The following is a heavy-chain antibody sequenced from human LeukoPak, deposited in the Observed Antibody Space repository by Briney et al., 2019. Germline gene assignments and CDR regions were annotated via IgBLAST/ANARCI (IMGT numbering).Heavy chain of an antibody. CDR1: GFTVSSNY. CDR2: IYSGGST. V-gene: IGHV3-53*01. J-gene: IGHJ2*01. CDR3: ARDLDWYFDL. Sequence: PGGSLRLSCAASGFTVSSNYMSWVRQAPGKGLEWVSVIYSGGSTYYADSVKGRFTISRDNSKNTLYLQMNSLRAEDTAVYYCARDLDWYFDLWGRGTLLTVSS.